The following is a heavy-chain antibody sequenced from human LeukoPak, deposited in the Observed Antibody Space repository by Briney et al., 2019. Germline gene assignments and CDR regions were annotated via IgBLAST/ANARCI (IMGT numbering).Heavy chain of an antibody. CDR1: GYTFTGYY. V-gene: IGHV1-2*02. D-gene: IGHD3-22*01. Sequence: ASVKVSCKASGYTFTGYYMHWVRQAPGRGLEWMGWINPNSGGTNYAQKFQGRVTMTRDTSISTAYMELSRLRSDDTAVYYCARVLYYYDSSGYLDYYGMDVWGQGTTVTVSS. CDR2: INPNSGGT. J-gene: IGHJ6*02. CDR3: ARVLYYYDSSGYLDYYGMDV.